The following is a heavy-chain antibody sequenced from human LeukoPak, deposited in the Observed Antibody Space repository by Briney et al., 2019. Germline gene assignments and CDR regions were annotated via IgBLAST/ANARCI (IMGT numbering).Heavy chain of an antibody. J-gene: IGHJ4*02. D-gene: IGHD3-22*01. Sequence: GGSLRLSCAASGFTFSSYSMNWVRQAPGKGLEWVSSISSSSSYIYYADSVKGRFTISRDNAKNSLYLQMNSLRAEDTAVYYCARVGPQKTEMNYYDSSGYEDYWGQGTLVTVSS. CDR2: ISSSSSYI. CDR3: ARVGPQKTEMNYYDSSGYEDY. V-gene: IGHV3-21*01. CDR1: GFTFSSYS.